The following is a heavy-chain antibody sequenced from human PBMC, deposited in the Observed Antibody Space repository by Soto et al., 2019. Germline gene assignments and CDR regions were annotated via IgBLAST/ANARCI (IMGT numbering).Heavy chain of an antibody. Sequence: GGSLRLSCAASGFTFGSYAMSRVRQAPGRGLEWVSAISGSGGSTYYADSVKGRFTISRDNSKNTLYLQMNSLGAEDTAIYYCAKARGSSTPAPGSYWGQGSLVTVSS. D-gene: IGHD3-16*01. J-gene: IGHJ4*02. CDR3: AKARGSSTPAPGSY. V-gene: IGHV3-23*01. CDR2: ISGSGGST. CDR1: GFTFGSYA.